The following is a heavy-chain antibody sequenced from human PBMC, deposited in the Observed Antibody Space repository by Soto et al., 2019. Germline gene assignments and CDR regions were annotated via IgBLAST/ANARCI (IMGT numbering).Heavy chain of an antibody. CDR1: GGSFSGYY. D-gene: IGHD4-17*01. J-gene: IGHJ4*02. Sequence: SETLSLTCAVYGGSFSGYYWSWIRQPPGKGLEWIGEINHSGSTNYNPSLKSRVTISVDTSKNQFSLKLSSVTAADTAVYYCATARLDYGDYVFYLGQGTLVTVS. CDR2: INHSGST. CDR3: ATARLDYGDYVFY. V-gene: IGHV4-34*01.